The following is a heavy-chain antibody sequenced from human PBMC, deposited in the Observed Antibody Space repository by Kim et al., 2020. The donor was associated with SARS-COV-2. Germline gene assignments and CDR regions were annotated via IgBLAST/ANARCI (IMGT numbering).Heavy chain of an antibody. Sequence: SETLSLTCTVSGGSVSSGSYYWSWIRQPPGKGLEWIGYIYYSGSTNYNPSLKSRVTISVDTSKNQFSLKLSSVTAADTAVYYCARDSTRIAARQYYYYGMDVWGQGTTVTVSS. J-gene: IGHJ6*02. D-gene: IGHD6-6*01. CDR3: ARDSTRIAARQYYYYGMDV. CDR1: GGSVSSGSYY. CDR2: IYYSGST. V-gene: IGHV4-61*01.